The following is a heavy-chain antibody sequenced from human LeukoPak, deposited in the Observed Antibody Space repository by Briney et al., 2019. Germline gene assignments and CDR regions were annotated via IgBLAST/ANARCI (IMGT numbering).Heavy chain of an antibody. D-gene: IGHD3-22*01. J-gene: IGHJ4*02. Sequence: GGSLTLSCAASGFTFSSYWMHWVRHVPGKGLVWVSSINTDGSSTTYADSVKGRFTVSRDNAKNTLYLQMNSLRAEDTAVYYCARGGYYDSSGYPDYWGQGTLVTVSS. CDR2: INTDGSST. CDR3: ARGGYYDSSGYPDY. V-gene: IGHV3-74*01. CDR1: GFTFSSYW.